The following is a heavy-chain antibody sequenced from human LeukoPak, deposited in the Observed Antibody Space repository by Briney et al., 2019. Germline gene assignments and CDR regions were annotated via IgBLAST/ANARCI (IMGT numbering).Heavy chain of an antibody. J-gene: IGHJ4*02. V-gene: IGHV4-59*08. CDR2: VYYSGST. Sequence: PSETLSLTCTVSGGSTSSYYWGWFRQPPGKGLEWIGYVYYSGSTNYSPSLKSRVTISVDTSKNQFSLKLSSVTAADTAVYYCARHQSGGDYALDYWGQGTLVTVSS. CDR1: GGSTSSYY. CDR3: ARHQSGGDYALDY. D-gene: IGHD4-17*01.